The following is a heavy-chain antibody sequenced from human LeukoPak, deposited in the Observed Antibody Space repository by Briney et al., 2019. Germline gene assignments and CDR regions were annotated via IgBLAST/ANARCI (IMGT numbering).Heavy chain of an antibody. CDR2: IFYIGST. V-gene: IGHV4-31*11. CDR3: ARDLGYGDYNWFDP. Sequence: SETLSLTCAVYGGSFSGYYWSWIRQHPGKGLEWIGYIFYIGSTYYNPSLKSRVTISVDTSKNQFSLKLTSVTAADTAVYYCARDLGYGDYNWFDPWGQGTLVTVSS. D-gene: IGHD4-17*01. J-gene: IGHJ5*02. CDR1: GGSFSGYY.